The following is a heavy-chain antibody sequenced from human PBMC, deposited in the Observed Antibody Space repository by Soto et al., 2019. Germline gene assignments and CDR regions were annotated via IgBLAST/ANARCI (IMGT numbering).Heavy chain of an antibody. Sequence: PSATLSLTCTVSGGSISSGDYYLSWIRQPPGKGLEWIGYIYYSGSTYYNPSLKSRVTISVDTSKNQFSLKLSSVTAEDTAVYYCDREFVAATLGGWFDPWGQGTMVTVSS. J-gene: IGHJ5*02. D-gene: IGHD2-15*01. CDR1: GGSISSGDYY. CDR3: DREFVAATLGGWFDP. V-gene: IGHV4-30-4*01. CDR2: IYYSGST.